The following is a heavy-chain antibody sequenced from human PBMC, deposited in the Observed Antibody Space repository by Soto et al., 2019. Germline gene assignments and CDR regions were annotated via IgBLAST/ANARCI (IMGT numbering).Heavy chain of an antibody. CDR1: GYIFTDYY. CDR3: ARSLSTIGARLDY. D-gene: IGHD6-6*01. Sequence: ASVKVSCKASGYIFTDYYLHCVRQAPGQGLEYMGWINPNTGGTKYTQKFQGRVSMTGGTLLLNWLTSDDTAVYYCARSLSTIGARLDYWGQGTLVTVSS. V-gene: IGHV1-2*02. J-gene: IGHJ4*01. CDR2: INPNTGGT.